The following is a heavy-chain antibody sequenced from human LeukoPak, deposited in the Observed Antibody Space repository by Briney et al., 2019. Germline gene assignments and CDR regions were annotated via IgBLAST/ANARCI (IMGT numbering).Heavy chain of an antibody. D-gene: IGHD6-13*01. CDR2: INHSGST. J-gene: IGHJ4*02. CDR3: ARGHYSGSWYYY. V-gene: IGHV4-34*01. CDR1: GGSFSGYY. Sequence: PSETLSLTCAVYGGSFSGYYWSWIRQPPGKGLEWIGEINHSGSTNYNPSLKSRVTISVDTSKNQFSLKLSSLTAADTAVYYCARGHYSGSWYYYWGQGTLVTVSS.